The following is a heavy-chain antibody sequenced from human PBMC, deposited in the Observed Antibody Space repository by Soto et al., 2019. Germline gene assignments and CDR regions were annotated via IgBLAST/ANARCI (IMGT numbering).Heavy chain of an antibody. D-gene: IGHD4-4*01. CDR3: TTPPDRGLHRPFYYYYYGMDV. CDR2: IKSKTDGGTT. Sequence: GGSLRLSCAASGFTFSNAWMNWVRQAPGKGLEWVGRIKSKTDGGTTDYAAPVKGRFTISRDDSKNTLYLQMNSLKTEDTAVYYCTTPPDRGLHRPFYYYYYGMDVWGQGTTVTVSS. CDR1: GFTFSNAW. J-gene: IGHJ6*02. V-gene: IGHV3-15*07.